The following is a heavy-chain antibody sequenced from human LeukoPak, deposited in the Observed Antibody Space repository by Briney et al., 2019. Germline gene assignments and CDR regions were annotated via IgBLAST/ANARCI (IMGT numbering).Heavy chain of an antibody. Sequence: SETLSLTCTVSGYSISSGHFWSWIRQPPGKGLEWIGSIYGSGTTYYDPPLRSRVSISADTSKNHFSLELSSVTAADMAVYYCASVGGGSPYWGQGTLVAVSS. V-gene: IGHV4-38-2*02. CDR3: ASVGGGSPY. CDR2: IYGSGTT. CDR1: GYSISSGHF. D-gene: IGHD3-16*01. J-gene: IGHJ4*02.